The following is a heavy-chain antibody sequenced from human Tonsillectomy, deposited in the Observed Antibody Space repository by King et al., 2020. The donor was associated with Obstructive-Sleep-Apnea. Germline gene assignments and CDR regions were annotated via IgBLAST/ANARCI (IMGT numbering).Heavy chain of an antibody. CDR2: ISTGTTTM. Sequence: VQLVESGGGLVQPGGSLRVSCVASGFTFSSYNMNWVRQTPGKGLDWVSYISTGTTTMYYADSVKGRFTISRDNAKNSLYLQMNSLRAEDTDVYYCAREYSSSSGKAFDIWGQGTMVTVSS. D-gene: IGHD6-6*01. CDR3: AREYSSSSGKAFDI. V-gene: IGHV3-48*04. J-gene: IGHJ3*02. CDR1: GFTFSSYN.